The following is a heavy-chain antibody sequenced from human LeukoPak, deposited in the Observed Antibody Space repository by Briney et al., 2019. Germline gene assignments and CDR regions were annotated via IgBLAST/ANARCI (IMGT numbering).Heavy chain of an antibody. CDR1: GGTFSSYA. CDR2: IIPIFGTA. D-gene: IGHD5-18*01. V-gene: IGHV1-69*13. J-gene: IGHJ3*02. Sequence: SVKVSCKASGGTFSSYAISWVRQAPEQGLEWMGGIIPIFGTANYAQKFQGRVTITADESTSTAYMELSSLRSEDTAVYYCARPGYSYGYYAFDIWGQGTMVTVSS. CDR3: ARPGYSYGYYAFDI.